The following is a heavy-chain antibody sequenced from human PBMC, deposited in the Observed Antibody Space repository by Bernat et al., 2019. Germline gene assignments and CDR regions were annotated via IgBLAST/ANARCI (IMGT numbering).Heavy chain of an antibody. CDR1: GGSFSGYY. CDR2: INHSGST. CDR3: ARSLEYSSSCTYYCFGMDV. Sequence: QVQLQQWGAGLLKPSETLSLTCAVYGGSFSGYYWSWIRQPPGKGLEWIGEINHSGSTNYNPSLKSRVTISVDTAKSRCCLKLSSVTAADTAVYYCARSLEYSSSCTYYCFGMDVWGRGTAVTVSS. J-gene: IGHJ6*01. D-gene: IGHD6-6*01. V-gene: IGHV4-34*01.